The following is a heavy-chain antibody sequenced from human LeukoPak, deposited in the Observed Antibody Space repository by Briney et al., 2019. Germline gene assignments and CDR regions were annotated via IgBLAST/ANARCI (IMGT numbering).Heavy chain of an antibody. CDR3: ALGLATDY. V-gene: IGHV3-66*01. D-gene: IGHD5-24*01. CDR2: IYSGGST. Sequence: GGSLRLSCAASGFTVSSNFMSWVRQAPGKGLEWVSVIYSGGSTYYADSVKGRFTIYRDNSKNTLYPQMNSLRVEDTAVYYCALGLATDYWGQGTLVTVSS. J-gene: IGHJ4*02. CDR1: GFTVSSNF.